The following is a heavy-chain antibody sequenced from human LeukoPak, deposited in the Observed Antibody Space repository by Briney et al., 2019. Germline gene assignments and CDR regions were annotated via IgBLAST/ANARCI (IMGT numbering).Heavy chain of an antibody. CDR3: AREDSGSYYSSYYYYMDV. CDR2: IYYSGST. D-gene: IGHD1-26*01. V-gene: IGHV4-39*07. Sequence: SETLSLTCTVSGGSISSSSYCWGWIRQPPGKGLEWIGSIYYSGSTYYNPSLKSRVTISVDTSKNQFSLKLSSVTAADTAVYYCAREDSGSYYSSYYYYMDVWGKGTTVTVSS. CDR1: GGSISSSSYC. J-gene: IGHJ6*03.